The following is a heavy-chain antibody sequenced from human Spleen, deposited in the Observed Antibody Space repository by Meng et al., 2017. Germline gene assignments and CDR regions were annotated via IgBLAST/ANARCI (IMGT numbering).Heavy chain of an antibody. D-gene: IGHD1-26*01. J-gene: IGHJ5*02. V-gene: IGHV4-31*03. CDR3: ARSPVGTLSPLDP. CDR1: GGSISSGGYF. CDR2: IYYSGST. Sequence: QVQLQEAGPGQVKPSQTLSLTCNVSGGSISSGGYFWSWIRHHPGKGLEWIGYIYYSGSTHYNPSLKSRVTISLDTSKNHFSLSLSSVTAADTAVYYCARSPVGTLSPLDPWGQGTLVTVSS.